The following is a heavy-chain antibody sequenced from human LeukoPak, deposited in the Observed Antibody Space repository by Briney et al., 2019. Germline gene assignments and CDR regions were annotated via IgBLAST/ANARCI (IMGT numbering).Heavy chain of an antibody. Sequence: GGSLRLSCAASGFTFSSYGMHWVRQAPGKGLEWVAFIRYDGSNNYYADSVKGRFTISRDNSKNTVYLQMNGLRAEDTAVYYCAMGPITTAPYYMDVWGKGTTVTVSS. CDR2: IRYDGSNN. CDR3: AMGPITTAPYYMDV. V-gene: IGHV3-30*02. CDR1: GFTFSSYG. D-gene: IGHD1-26*01. J-gene: IGHJ6*03.